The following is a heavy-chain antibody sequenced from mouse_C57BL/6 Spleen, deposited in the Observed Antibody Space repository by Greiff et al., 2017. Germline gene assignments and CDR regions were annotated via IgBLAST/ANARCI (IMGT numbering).Heavy chain of an antibody. CDR2: ISSGSSTI. CDR1: GFTFSDYG. CDR3: ARRTTVVPFDY. D-gene: IGHD1-1*01. V-gene: IGHV5-17*01. J-gene: IGHJ2*01. Sequence: EVKVEESGGGLVKPGGSLKLSCAASGFTFSDYGMHWVRQAPEKGLEWVAYISSGSSTIYYADTVKGRFTISRDNAKNTLFLQMTSLRSEDTAMYYCARRTTVVPFDYWGQGTTLTVSS.